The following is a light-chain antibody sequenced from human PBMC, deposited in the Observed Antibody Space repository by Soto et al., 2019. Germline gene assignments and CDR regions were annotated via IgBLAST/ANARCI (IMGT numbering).Light chain of an antibody. J-gene: IGKJ2*01. V-gene: IGKV3-11*01. CDR2: DAS. CDR1: QSVSSY. Sequence: EIVLTQSPATLSLSPGERATLSCRASQSVSSYLAWYQQKPGQAPRLLIYDASNRATGIPARFSGSGSGTNFTLAISGLEPEVFAVYYCQQRSNWPLPFGPGTKLEIK. CDR3: QQRSNWPLP.